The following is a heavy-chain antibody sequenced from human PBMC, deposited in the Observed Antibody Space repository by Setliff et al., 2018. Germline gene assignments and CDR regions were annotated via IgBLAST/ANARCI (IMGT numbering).Heavy chain of an antibody. CDR3: ARGSIAAAGTDLDY. D-gene: IGHD6-13*01. J-gene: IGHJ4*02. CDR2: ISSSSSTI. CDR1: GFTFSSYS. Sequence: SGGSLRLSCAASGFTFSSYSMNWVRQAPGKGLEWVSYISSSSSTIYYADSVKGRFTISRDNAKNSLYLQMNSLRAEDTAVYYCARGSIAAAGTDLDYWGQRTLVTVSS. V-gene: IGHV3-48*04.